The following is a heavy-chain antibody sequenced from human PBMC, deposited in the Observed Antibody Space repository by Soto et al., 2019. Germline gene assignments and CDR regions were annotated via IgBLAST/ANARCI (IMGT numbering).Heavy chain of an antibody. D-gene: IGHD3-3*01. CDR1: SYVIESGHY. J-gene: IGHJ4*03. Sequence: PSETLSLTCVVSSYVIESGHYWCFFRQPPGKGLECVGSIYDSGTTYYNPSLRSRVTISADTSKNQFSLSLTSVTAADTAVYYCARSPQYYTPGSSPFDYWGPGTMVTVSS. CDR2: IYDSGTT. CDR3: ARSPQYYTPGSSPFDY. V-gene: IGHV4-38-2*01.